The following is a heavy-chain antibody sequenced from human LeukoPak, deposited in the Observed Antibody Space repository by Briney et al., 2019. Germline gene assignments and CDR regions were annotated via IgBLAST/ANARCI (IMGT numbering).Heavy chain of an antibody. V-gene: IGHV4-59*01. CDR1: GGSISSYY. CDR2: IYYSGST. J-gene: IGHJ5*02. D-gene: IGHD3-3*01. Sequence: PSETLSLTCTVSGGSISSYYWSWIRQPPGKGLEWIGYIYYSGSTNYNPSLKSRVTISVDTSKNQFSLKLSSVTAADTAVYYCARSVSTYDFWSGPIRWFDPWGQGTLVTVSS. CDR3: ARSVSTYDFWSGPIRWFDP.